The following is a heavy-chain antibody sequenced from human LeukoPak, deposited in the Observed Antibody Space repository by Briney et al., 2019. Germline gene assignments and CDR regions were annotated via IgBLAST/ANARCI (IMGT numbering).Heavy chain of an antibody. CDR3: AREWEPYYFDY. CDR1: GGSISSGDYY. J-gene: IGHJ4*02. CDR2: IYHSGST. V-gene: IGHV4-30-4*08. D-gene: IGHD1-26*01. Sequence: PSETLSLTCTVSGGSISSGDYYWSWIRQPPGKGLEWIGYIYHSGSTYYNPSLKSRVTISVDTSKNQFSLKLSSVTAADTAVYYCAREWEPYYFDYWGQGTLVTVSS.